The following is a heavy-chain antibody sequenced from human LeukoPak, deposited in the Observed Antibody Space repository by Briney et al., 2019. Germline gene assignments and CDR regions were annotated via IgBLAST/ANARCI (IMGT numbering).Heavy chain of an antibody. CDR2: VYYSGST. CDR3: ARVGTIGWYFDL. Sequence: SETLSLTCTVSGDSIITSRYYWGWIRQPPGKGLEWVGSVYYSGSTYYNPSLKSRVVTSVDTSKKQFFLEVTSVTAADTAVYYCARVGTIGWYFDLWGRGTLVTVSS. J-gene: IGHJ2*01. CDR1: GDSIITSRYY. D-gene: IGHD3-9*01. V-gene: IGHV4-39*07.